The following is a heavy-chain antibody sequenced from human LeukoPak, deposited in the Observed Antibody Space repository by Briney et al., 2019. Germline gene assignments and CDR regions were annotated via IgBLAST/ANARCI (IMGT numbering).Heavy chain of an antibody. CDR1: GFSFSSYA. CDR2: ISSGGDRT. D-gene: IGHD4-23*01. J-gene: IGHJ4*02. V-gene: IGHV3-23*01. CDR3: AKGGSDYGGNSFDY. Sequence: PGGSLRLSCAATGFSFSSYALSWVRQAPGKGLEWVSAISSGGDRTYYADSVTGRFTISRDNSKNTLYLQMNSLRAEDTAVYYCAKGGSDYGGNSFDYWGQGTLVTVSS.